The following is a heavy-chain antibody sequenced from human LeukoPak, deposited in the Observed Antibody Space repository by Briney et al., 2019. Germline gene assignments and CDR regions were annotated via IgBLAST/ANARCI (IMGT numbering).Heavy chain of an antibody. Sequence: GGSLRLSCAASGFTFSSYAMSWVRQAPGKGLEWVSAISGSGGSTYYADSVKGRFTISRDNSKNTLYLQMNSLRAEDTAVYYCARDSSSSWLYYYYYMDVWGKGTTVTVSS. CDR3: ARDSSSSWLYYYYYMDV. J-gene: IGHJ6*03. CDR1: GFTFSSYA. D-gene: IGHD6-13*01. CDR2: ISGSGGST. V-gene: IGHV3-23*01.